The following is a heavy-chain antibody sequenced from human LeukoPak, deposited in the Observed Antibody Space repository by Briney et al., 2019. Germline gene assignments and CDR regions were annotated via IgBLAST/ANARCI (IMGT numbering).Heavy chain of an antibody. J-gene: IGHJ4*02. CDR2: INHSGST. D-gene: IGHD2-15*01. CDR3: ASKYCSGGSCYLGY. Sequence: SETLSLTCAVSGGSFSGYHWSWIRQPPGKGLEWIGQINHSGSTNDNPSLKSRLTISIDTSNNQCFLNLSSVTAADAALYYCASKYCSGGSCYLGYWGQGTLVTVSS. V-gene: IGHV4-34*01. CDR1: GGSFSGYH.